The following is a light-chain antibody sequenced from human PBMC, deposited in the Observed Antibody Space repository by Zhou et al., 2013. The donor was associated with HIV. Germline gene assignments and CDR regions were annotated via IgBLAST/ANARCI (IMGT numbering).Light chain of an antibody. CDR3: QKYNSAPWP. CDR1: QGIGNF. J-gene: IGKJ1*01. CDR2: DAS. Sequence: GDRVTITCRASQGIGNFLAWYQQKPGKVPILLIYDASTLQSGVPSRFSGSGYGAEFTLNINGLQPEDVATYYCQKYNSAPWPFGLGTKVE. V-gene: IGKV1-27*01.